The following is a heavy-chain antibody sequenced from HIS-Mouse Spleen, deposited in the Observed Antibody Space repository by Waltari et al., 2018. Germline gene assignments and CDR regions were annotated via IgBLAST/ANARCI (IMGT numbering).Heavy chain of an antibody. CDR1: GGSISSSSYY. V-gene: IGHV4-39*07. Sequence: QLQLQESGPGLVKPSETLSLTCTVSGGSISSSSYYWGWIRQPPGRGLEWLGSVYYSGRTYYNPSLKSRVTISVDTSKNQLSLKLSSVTAADTAVYYCARGGSIAARPSAFDIWGQGTMVTVSS. J-gene: IGHJ3*02. D-gene: IGHD6-6*01. CDR3: ARGGSIAARPSAFDI. CDR2: VYYSGRT.